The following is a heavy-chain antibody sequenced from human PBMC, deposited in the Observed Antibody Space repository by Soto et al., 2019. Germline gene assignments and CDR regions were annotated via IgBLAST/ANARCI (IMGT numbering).Heavy chain of an antibody. V-gene: IGHV3-73*01. CDR2: IRSKANNYAP. D-gene: IGHD2-2*01. Sequence: PGGSLRLSCTASGFSFSASTIHWVRQASGKGLEWVGRIRSKANNYAPAYGASVKGRFTISGDDSKNTAYLQMNSLKTEDTAVYYCATLICSSSSCYIFYYGMDVWGQGTTVTVSS. CDR3: ATLICSSSSCYIFYYGMDV. J-gene: IGHJ6*02. CDR1: GFSFSAST.